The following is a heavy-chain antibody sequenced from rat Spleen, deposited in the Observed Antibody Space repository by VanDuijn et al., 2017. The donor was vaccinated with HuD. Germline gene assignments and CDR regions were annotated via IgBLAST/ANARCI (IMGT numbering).Heavy chain of an antibody. D-gene: IGHD3-7*01. CDR2: IIYDGTNT. J-gene: IGHJ3*01. CDR3: ATREGFAC. CDR1: GFTFSDYT. V-gene: IGHV5S10*01. Sequence: EVQLVESGGGLVQPGRSLKLSCAASGFTFSDYTMAWVRQAPKKGLEWVAAIIYDGTNTYYRDSVKGRFTISRDDGESTLYLQMNSLRSEDTATYYCATREGFACWGQGTLVTVSS.